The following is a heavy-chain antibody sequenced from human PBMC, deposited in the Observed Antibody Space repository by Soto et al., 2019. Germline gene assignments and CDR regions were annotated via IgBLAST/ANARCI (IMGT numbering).Heavy chain of an antibody. J-gene: IGHJ3*02. D-gene: IGHD3-22*01. V-gene: IGHV4-59*01. CDR3: ARGYYDSSGQSNTFDI. Sequence: SETLSLTCTVAGASISSSYWSWIRQSPGKGLEWIGYVYYSGSTNYNPSLKSRVTISVDTSKNQFSLKLSSVTAADTAVYYCARGYYDSSGQSNTFDIWGQGTMVTVSS. CDR2: VYYSGST. CDR1: GASISSSY.